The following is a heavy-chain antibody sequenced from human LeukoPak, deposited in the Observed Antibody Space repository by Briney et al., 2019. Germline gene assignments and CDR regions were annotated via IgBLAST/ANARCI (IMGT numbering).Heavy chain of an antibody. CDR1: GFSVSRAW. Sequence: GGSLRLSCAASGASGFSVSRAWMNWVRQGPGKGLEWVGHIKSKTDGGTTDYAAPVKGRFIISRDDSKNTLYLQMNSLKTEDTAVYYCTTGYSSDWYYWGQGTLVTVSS. D-gene: IGHD6-19*01. J-gene: IGHJ4*02. CDR2: IKSKTDGGTT. CDR3: TTGYSSDWYY. V-gene: IGHV3-15*01.